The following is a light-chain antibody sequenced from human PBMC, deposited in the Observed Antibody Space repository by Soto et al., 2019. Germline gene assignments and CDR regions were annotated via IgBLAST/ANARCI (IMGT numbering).Light chain of an antibody. V-gene: IGKV1-5*03. J-gene: IGKJ3*01. CDR1: QSISSW. Sequence: DIQMTQSPSTLSASVGDRVTITCRASQSISSWLAWYQQKPGKAPKLLIYKASSLESGVPSSFSGTGSGTEFTLTISSLQPDDFATYYCQQYSTYPFTFGPGTKVDIK. CDR2: KAS. CDR3: QQYSTYPFT.